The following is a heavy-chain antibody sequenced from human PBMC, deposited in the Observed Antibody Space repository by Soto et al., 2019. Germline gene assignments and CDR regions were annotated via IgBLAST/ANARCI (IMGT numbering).Heavy chain of an antibody. CDR1: GGTFSSYA. V-gene: IGHV1-69*12. Sequence: QVQLVQSGAEVKKPGSSVKVSCKASGGTFSSYAISWVRQAPGQGLEWMGGIIPIFGTANYAQKFQGRVTIAEDGSTSTPYLELSSLRSEDTAVCYCARDGPEMAEPGGFDSWGKGTLVSVSS. D-gene: IGHD3-10*01. CDR2: IIPIFGTA. CDR3: ARDGPEMAEPGGFDS. J-gene: IGHJ4*02.